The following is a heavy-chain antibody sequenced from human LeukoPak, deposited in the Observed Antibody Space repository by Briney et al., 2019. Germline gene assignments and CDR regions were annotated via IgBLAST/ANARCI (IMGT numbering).Heavy chain of an antibody. Sequence: GGSLRLSCAASGFTSSSYAMSWVRQAPGKGLDWVALISYDGSFQSYADSVKGRFTISRDSSTNTVSLQMNSLRDEDTAMYYCAREIRGYYAAYWGQGILVTVSS. CDR2: ISYDGSFQ. V-gene: IGHV3-30*04. CDR1: GFTSSSYA. J-gene: IGHJ4*02. D-gene: IGHD3-3*01. CDR3: AREIRGYYAAY.